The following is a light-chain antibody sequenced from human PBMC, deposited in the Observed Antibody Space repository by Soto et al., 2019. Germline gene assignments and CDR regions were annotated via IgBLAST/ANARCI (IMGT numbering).Light chain of an antibody. CDR1: QSVSRSY. Sequence: EIVLTQSAGTLSLSPGERATLSCRASQSVSRSYLAWYQQKPGQAPRLLIYGASSRATGIPDRFSGSGSGTDFTLTISRLEPEDFAVYYCQQYGSSPALTFGGGTKVEIK. V-gene: IGKV3-20*01. CDR2: GAS. CDR3: QQYGSSPALT. J-gene: IGKJ4*01.